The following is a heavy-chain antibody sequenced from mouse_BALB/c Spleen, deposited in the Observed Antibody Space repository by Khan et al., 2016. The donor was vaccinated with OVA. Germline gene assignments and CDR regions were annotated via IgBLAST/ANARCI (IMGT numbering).Heavy chain of an antibody. CDR2: IWAGRST. D-gene: IGHD1-1*01. V-gene: IGHV2-9*02. CDR1: GLSLTSYG. J-gene: IGHJ3*01. Sequence: QVQLKQSGPGLVAPSQTLSITCTVSGLSLTSYGVHWVRQPPGKGLVRLGVIWAGRSTHHNSALLSNLSISKDNSKSQVFLKMNSLQTDDTAMYYCARACYYGAWFAYWGQGTLVTVSA. CDR3: ARACYYGAWFAY.